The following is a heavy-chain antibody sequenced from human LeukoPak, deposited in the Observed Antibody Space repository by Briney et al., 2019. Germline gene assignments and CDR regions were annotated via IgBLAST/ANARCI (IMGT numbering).Heavy chain of an antibody. CDR2: ISGSGGST. CDR1: GFTFSSHA. CDR3: AKADYGDYEGICFDY. V-gene: IGHV3-23*01. J-gene: IGHJ4*02. D-gene: IGHD4-17*01. Sequence: GGSLRLSCAASGFTFSSHAMSWVRQAPGKGLEWVSAISGSGGSTYYADSVKGRFTISRDNSKNTLYLQMNSLRAEDTAVYYCAKADYGDYEGICFDYWGQGTLVTVSS.